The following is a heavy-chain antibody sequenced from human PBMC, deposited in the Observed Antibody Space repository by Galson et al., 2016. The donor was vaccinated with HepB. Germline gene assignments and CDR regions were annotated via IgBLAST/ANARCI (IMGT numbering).Heavy chain of an antibody. J-gene: IGHJ5*02. CDR1: GFSLSTTGVG. CDR2: IYWDNGK. D-gene: IGHD3-9*01. CDR3: AHHRPDYDFLTGYSLSWFDP. V-gene: IGHV2-5*02. Sequence: PALVKPTQTLTLTCTFSGFSLSTTGVGVAWIRQPPGKALEWLALIYWDNGKRYHPYLKTRLSITKDTSKKQIVLTMSNMVPVDKGSYYRAHHRPDYDFLTGYSLSWFDPWVPGTLVTVSS.